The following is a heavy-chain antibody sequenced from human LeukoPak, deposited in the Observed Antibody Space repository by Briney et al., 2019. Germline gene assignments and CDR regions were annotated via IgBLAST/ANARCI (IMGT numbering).Heavy chain of an antibody. D-gene: IGHD3-16*01. V-gene: IGHV5-51*01. CDR3: ASVTAGRHFEY. Sequence: GESLKISCKGSGYSFTSYWIGWVRKMPGKGLDWMEIIYPGDSETRYSPSFQGQVTISADKSISTAYLQWNSLKASDTAMYYCASVTAGRHFEYWGQGTLVTVYS. J-gene: IGHJ4*02. CDR2: IYPGDSET. CDR1: GYSFTSYW.